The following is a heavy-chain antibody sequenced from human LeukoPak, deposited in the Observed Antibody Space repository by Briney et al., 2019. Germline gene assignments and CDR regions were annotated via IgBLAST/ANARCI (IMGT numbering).Heavy chain of an antibody. CDR1: GFTFGDYA. Sequence: GGSLRLSCAASGFTFGDYAMHWVRQAPGKGLEWVSGISWNSGSIGYADSVKGRFTISRDNAKNSLYLQMNSLRAEDTALYYCAKSRDCSSTSCFDEAFDYWGQGTLVTVSS. CDR3: AKSRDCSSTSCFDEAFDY. CDR2: ISWNSGSI. J-gene: IGHJ4*02. D-gene: IGHD2-2*01. V-gene: IGHV3-9*01.